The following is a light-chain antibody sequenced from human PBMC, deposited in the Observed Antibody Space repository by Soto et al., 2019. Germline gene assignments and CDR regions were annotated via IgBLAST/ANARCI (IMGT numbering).Light chain of an antibody. CDR2: KTS. CDR3: QQYNSFST. Sequence: DSQMTQYTSTLSASVGDRVTITCRATQTISNWLAWYQQKPGKAPKLLIYKTSTLETGVPSRFSGSGSGTEFTLTITSLQPDDFAIYYCQQYNSFSTFGQGTKVDIK. CDR1: QTISNW. J-gene: IGKJ1*01. V-gene: IGKV1-5*03.